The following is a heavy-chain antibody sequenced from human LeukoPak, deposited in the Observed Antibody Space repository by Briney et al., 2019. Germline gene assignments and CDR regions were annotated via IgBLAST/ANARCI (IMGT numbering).Heavy chain of an antibody. CDR2: ISPYNGNT. CDR1: GYTFTSYG. J-gene: IGHJ4*02. V-gene: IGHV1-18*01. D-gene: IGHD5-12*01. CDR3: ARDRVATAPIPYFDY. Sequence: HWASVKVSCKASGYTFTSYGISWVRQAPGQGLEWMGWISPYNGNTSFAQNLQDRVTMTTDTSTSTAYMELRSLRSDDTAVYFCARDRVATAPIPYFDYWGQGTLVTVSS.